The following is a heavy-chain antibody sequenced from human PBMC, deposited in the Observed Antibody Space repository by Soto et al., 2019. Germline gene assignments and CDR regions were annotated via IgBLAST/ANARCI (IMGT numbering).Heavy chain of an antibody. J-gene: IGHJ4*02. D-gene: IGHD6-13*01. V-gene: IGHV4-39*02. CDR2: IYYSGST. CDR3: ARPGGSGWFYFDS. CDR1: GGSVSSGSYY. Sequence: NLSATLSLTCTVSGGSVSSGSYYWSWIRQPPGKGLEWIGSIYYSGSTYYNPSLKSRVTISVDTSKNHFSLKLTSVTAADTAVYYCARPGGSGWFYFDSWGQGSQVTVSS.